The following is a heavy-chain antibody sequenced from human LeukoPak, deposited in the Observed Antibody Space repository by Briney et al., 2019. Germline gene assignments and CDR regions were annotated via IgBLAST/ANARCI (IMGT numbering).Heavy chain of an antibody. CDR2: ITGSGGNT. CDR1: GFTFSSDS. D-gene: IGHD3-22*01. J-gene: IGHJ4*02. V-gene: IGHV3-23*01. Sequence: PGGSLRLSCAGSGFTFSSDSMSWVRQAPGQGLEWVSHITGSGGNTYYADSVKGRFTISRDNSKSTLYLQMNGLRAEDTAVYYCAREATPRPNSSGFYYGYWGQGTLVTVSS. CDR3: AREATPRPNSSGFYYGY.